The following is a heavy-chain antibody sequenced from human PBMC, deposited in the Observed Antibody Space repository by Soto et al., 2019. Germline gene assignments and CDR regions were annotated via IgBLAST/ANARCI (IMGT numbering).Heavy chain of an antibody. CDR2: IYPGDSDT. J-gene: IGHJ4*02. CDR3: VRPLDSRGLYDY. V-gene: IGHV5-51*01. D-gene: IGHD3-22*01. Sequence: GESLTLSCKVSGYSFTSYWIGWVRQTPGKGLEWMGMIYPGDSDTRYSPSFQGQVTISAGKSISAAFLQWSSLKASDTAMFYCVRPLDSRGLYDYWGQGTPVTFSS. CDR1: GYSFTSYW.